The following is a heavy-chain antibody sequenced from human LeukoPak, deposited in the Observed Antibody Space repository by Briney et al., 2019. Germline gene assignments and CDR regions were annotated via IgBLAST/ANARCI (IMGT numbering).Heavy chain of an antibody. Sequence: NPSETLSLTCTVSGGSISSGGYYWSWIRQPPGKGLEWIGYIYYSGNTYYNPPLNSRVTISVATSKNQFSLKLSSLTAADTAVYYCARGLGELPDHWGQGPLVTVSS. D-gene: IGHD1-26*01. V-gene: IGHV4-31*03. CDR1: GGSISSGGYY. J-gene: IGHJ5*02. CDR3: ARGLGELPDH. CDR2: IYYSGNT.